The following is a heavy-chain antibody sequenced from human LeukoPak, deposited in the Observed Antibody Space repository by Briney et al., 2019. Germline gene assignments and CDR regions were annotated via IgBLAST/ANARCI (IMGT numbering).Heavy chain of an antibody. Sequence: GGSLRLSCAAPGFTFSSYWMHWVRQAPGKGLVWVSRINSDGSSTSYADSVKGRFTISRDNAKNTLYLQMNSLRAEDTAVYYCARTSYYDSSGYYSPSYWYFDLWGRGTLVTVSS. V-gene: IGHV3-74*01. CDR1: GFTFSSYW. D-gene: IGHD3-22*01. CDR2: INSDGSST. J-gene: IGHJ2*01. CDR3: ARTSYYDSSGYYSPSYWYFDL.